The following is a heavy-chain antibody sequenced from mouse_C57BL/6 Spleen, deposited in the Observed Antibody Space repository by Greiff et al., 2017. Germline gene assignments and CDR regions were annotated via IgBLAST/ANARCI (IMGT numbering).Heavy chain of an antibody. CDR2: SNPSTGGT. D-gene: IGHD3-3*01. J-gene: IGHJ3*01. Sequence: EVKVLESGPELVKPGTSVKVSCKASGYSFTGYYMNWVKQSPEKSLEWIGESNPSTGGTTYNQKFKAKATLTVDKSSSTAYMQLNSLTSEDSAVYYCGRGDRGFAYWGQGTLVTVSA. CDR3: GRGDRGFAY. CDR1: GYSFTGYY. V-gene: IGHV1-42*01.